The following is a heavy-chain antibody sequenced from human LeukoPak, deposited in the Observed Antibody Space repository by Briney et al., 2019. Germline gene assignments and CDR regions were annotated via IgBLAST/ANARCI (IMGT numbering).Heavy chain of an antibody. CDR3: ARAYYYGSGSYYATV. J-gene: IGHJ4*02. CDR1: GYSFTNYW. CDR2: IYPGDSDT. Sequence: GESLKISCKGSGYSFTNYWIGWVRQMPGKGLEWMGIIYPGDSDTRYSPSFQGQVTISADKSISTAYLQWSSLKASDTAMYYCARAYYYGSGSYYATVWGQGTLVTVSS. D-gene: IGHD3-10*01. V-gene: IGHV5-51*01.